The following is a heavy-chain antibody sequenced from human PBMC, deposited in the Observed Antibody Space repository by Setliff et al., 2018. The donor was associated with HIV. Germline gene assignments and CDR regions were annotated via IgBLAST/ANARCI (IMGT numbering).Heavy chain of an antibody. D-gene: IGHD1-26*01. Sequence: ASVKVSCKASDYTFTNYGISWVRQAPGQGLEWMGWISAYNGYTNYAQKLQGRVTMTTDTSTSTAYMELRSLRSDDTAVYYCARGIDGSYLKFFDNWGQGTLVTVSS. CDR1: DYTFTNYG. CDR3: ARGIDGSYLKFFDN. J-gene: IGHJ4*02. CDR2: ISAYNGYT. V-gene: IGHV1-18*01.